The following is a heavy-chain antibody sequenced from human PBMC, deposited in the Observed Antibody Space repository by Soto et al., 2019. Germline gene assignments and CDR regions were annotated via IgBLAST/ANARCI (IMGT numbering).Heavy chain of an antibody. D-gene: IGHD3-22*01. V-gene: IGHV1-2*02. CDR1: GYTFTGYY. J-gene: IGHJ4*02. Sequence: QVQLVQSGAEVKKPGASVKVSCKASGYTFTGYYMHWVRQAPGQGLEWMGWINPNSGGTNYAQKFQGRVTMTRDTSISTAYMELSRLRSDDTAVYYCARVVLSADSIKGRLDYFDYWGQGTLVTVSS. CDR3: ARVVLSADSIKGRLDYFDY. CDR2: INPNSGGT.